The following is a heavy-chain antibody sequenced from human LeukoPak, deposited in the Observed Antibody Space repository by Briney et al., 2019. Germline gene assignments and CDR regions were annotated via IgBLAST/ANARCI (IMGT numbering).Heavy chain of an antibody. D-gene: IGHD6-25*01. CDR3: AKYARLLDC. CDR2: IGPSGGVV. Sequence: GGSLRLSCAGSGFTFSEPYMTWSRQAPGKGLGYLSYIGPSGGVVYANSVKGRFTVSRDNSRNSLFRQMNCLRVEDTAVYYCAKYARLLDCWGQGTLVTVSS. J-gene: IGHJ4*02. CDR1: GFTFSEPY. V-gene: IGHV3-11*01.